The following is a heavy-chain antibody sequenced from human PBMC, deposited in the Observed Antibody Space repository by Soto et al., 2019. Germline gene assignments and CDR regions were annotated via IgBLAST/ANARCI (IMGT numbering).Heavy chain of an antibody. CDR3: ARGYGDYSFFFDY. D-gene: IGHD4-17*01. CDR1: GGSITTYQ. Sequence: SETLSLTCTVSGGSITTYQWSWIRQPPGKGLEWIGGYSGFTDYNPSLESRATISVDHSKNQFSLTLRSVTAADTAVYYCARGYGDYSFFFDYWGQGALVTVS. V-gene: IGHV4-59*01. J-gene: IGHJ4*02. CDR2: YSGFT.